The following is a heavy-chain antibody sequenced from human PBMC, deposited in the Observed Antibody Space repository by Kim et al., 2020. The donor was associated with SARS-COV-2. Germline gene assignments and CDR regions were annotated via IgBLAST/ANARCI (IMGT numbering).Heavy chain of an antibody. CDR3: ARREHSTMRDH. D-gene: IGHD1-1*01. CDR1: GDSFTSRYY. Sequence: SETLSLTCTVSGDSFTSRYYWVWVRQSPEKGLEWIGTIHNGGGAYYNPPLEGRLTISIDASKSRFSLRLDSVTAADTAIYYCARREHSTMRDHWGQGTLVTVSS. CDR2: IHNGGGA. V-gene: IGHV4-39*01. J-gene: IGHJ4*02.